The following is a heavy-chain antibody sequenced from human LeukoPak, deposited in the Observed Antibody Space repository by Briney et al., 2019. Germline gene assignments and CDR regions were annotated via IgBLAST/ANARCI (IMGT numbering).Heavy chain of an antibody. Sequence: GGSLRLSCAASGFTFSTYTMHWVPQAPGKGLEYVSAISSDGVNTYYANSVKGRFTISRDNSKNTLYLQMGSLRGEDMAVYYCARDEYGDYIFNYWGQGTQVTVSS. J-gene: IGHJ4*02. D-gene: IGHD4-17*01. CDR3: ARDEYGDYIFNY. V-gene: IGHV3-64*01. CDR1: GFTFSTYT. CDR2: ISSDGVNT.